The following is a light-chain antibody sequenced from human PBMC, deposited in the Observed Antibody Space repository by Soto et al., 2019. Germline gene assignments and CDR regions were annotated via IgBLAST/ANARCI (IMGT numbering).Light chain of an antibody. CDR3: CSYAGSNTWV. CDR2: EGS. Sequence: QSVLTQPASVSGSPGQSITISCTGTSRDVGSYNLVSWYQKHPGKAPKLIIYEGSKRPSGVSDRFSGSKSGNTASLTISGLQAEHESDYYCCSYAGSNTWVFGGGTKVTVL. J-gene: IGLJ3*02. CDR1: SRDVGSYNL. V-gene: IGLV2-23*01.